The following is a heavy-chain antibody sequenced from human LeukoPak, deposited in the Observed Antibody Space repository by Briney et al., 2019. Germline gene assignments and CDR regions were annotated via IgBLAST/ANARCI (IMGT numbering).Heavy chain of an antibody. CDR3: ARDHRGAAAGD. V-gene: IGHV3-11*04. J-gene: IGHJ3*01. CDR1: GFTSSDYS. CDR2: ISSSGSPI. Sequence: GGSLRLSCAASGFTSSDYSMNWIRQAPGKGLEWVSYISSSGSPIYYVDSVKGRFTISRDNAKNSLYLQMNSLRAEDTAVYSCARDHRGAAAGDRGQGTMVTVSS. D-gene: IGHD6-25*01.